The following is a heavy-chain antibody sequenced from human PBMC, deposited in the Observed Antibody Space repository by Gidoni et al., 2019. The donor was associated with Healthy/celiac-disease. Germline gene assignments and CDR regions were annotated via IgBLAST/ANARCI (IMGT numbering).Heavy chain of an antibody. D-gene: IGHD5-18*01. CDR3: ARVVQLNYYYYYGMDV. J-gene: IGHJ6*02. Sequence: QVQLQQWGAGLLQPSETLSLTCAVYGGSFSGYYWSWIRQPPGKGLEWIGEINHSGSTNYNPSLKSRVTISVDTSKNQFSLKLSSVTAADTAVYYCARVVQLNYYYYYGMDVWGQGTTVTVSS. CDR1: GGSFSGYY. V-gene: IGHV4-34*01. CDR2: INHSGST.